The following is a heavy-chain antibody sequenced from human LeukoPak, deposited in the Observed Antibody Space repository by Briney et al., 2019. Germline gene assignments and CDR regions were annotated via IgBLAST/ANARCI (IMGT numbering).Heavy chain of an antibody. J-gene: IGHJ4*02. CDR2: ISSSSSYI. V-gene: IGHV3-21*01. CDR1: GFTFSSYS. CDR3: ASTVWFGEPLWY. D-gene: IGHD3-10*01. Sequence: GGSLRLSCAASGFTFSSYSMNWVRQAPGKGLEWVSSISSSSSYIYYADSVKGRFTISRDNSKNTLYLQMNSLRAEDTAVYYCASTVWFGEPLWYWGQGTLVTVSS.